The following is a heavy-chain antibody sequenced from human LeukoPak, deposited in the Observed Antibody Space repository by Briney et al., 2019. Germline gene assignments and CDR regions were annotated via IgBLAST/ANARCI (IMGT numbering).Heavy chain of an antibody. D-gene: IGHD3-22*01. CDR2: IFHSGRT. V-gene: IGHV4-34*12. CDR3: ARAGNYYDSSGPFDY. J-gene: IGHJ4*02. Sequence: PSETLSLTCAVYGGSFSGYYWSWIRQPPGKGLEWIGYIFHSGRTYYNPSLKSRVTISVDRSKNQFSLKLSSVTAADTAVYHCARAGNYYDSSGPFDYWGQGTLVTVSS. CDR1: GGSFSGYY.